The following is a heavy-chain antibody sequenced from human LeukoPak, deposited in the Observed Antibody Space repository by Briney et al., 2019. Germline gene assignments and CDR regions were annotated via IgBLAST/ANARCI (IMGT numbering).Heavy chain of an antibody. CDR3: ARDFDY. V-gene: IGHV1-2*06. J-gene: IGHJ4*02. CDR2: INPNTGGT. Sequence: GSLRVSCTASGYTFTGYYMHWVRQAPGQGLEWVGRINPNTGGTDYAQTFQGRVTMSRDTSISTAYMELSRLRSDDTAVYYCARDFDYWGQGTLVTVSS. CDR1: GYTFTGYY.